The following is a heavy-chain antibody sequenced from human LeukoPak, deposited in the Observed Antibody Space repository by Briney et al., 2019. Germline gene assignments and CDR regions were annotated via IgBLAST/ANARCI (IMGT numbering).Heavy chain of an antibody. J-gene: IGHJ4*02. V-gene: IGHV4-39*01. CDR1: GGSISSSSYY. CDR3: ARGSMTTVTTIDY. CDR2: IYYSGST. Sequence: SETLSLTCTVSGGSISSSSYYWGWIRQPPGKGLEWVGSIYYSGSTYYNPSLKSRVTISVDTSKNQFSLKLSSVTAADTAVYYCARGSMTTVTTIDYWGQGTLVTVSS. D-gene: IGHD4-17*01.